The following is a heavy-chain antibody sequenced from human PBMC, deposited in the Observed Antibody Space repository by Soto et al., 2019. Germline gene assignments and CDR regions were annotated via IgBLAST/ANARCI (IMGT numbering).Heavy chain of an antibody. V-gene: IGHV4-31*03. D-gene: IGHD2-2*01. Sequence: PSETLSLTCTVSGGSISSGGYYWSWIRQHPGKGLEWIGYIYYSGSTYYNPSLKSRVTISVDTSKNQFSLKLSSVTAADTAVYYCAREDIVVVPAATRQTPYYYYMDVWGKGTTVTVSS. CDR3: AREDIVVVPAATRQTPYYYYMDV. CDR1: GGSISSGGYY. J-gene: IGHJ6*03. CDR2: IYYSGST.